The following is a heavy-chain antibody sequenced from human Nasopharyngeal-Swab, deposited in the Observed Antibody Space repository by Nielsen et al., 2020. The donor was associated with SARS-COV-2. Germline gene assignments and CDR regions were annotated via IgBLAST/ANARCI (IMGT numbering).Heavy chain of an antibody. V-gene: IGHV3-21*04. CDR2: ISSSGSYM. CDR3: AKVMVVVPKAFDY. D-gene: IGHD3-22*01. Sequence: GGSLRLSCAASGFTFSDYTMNWVRQAPGQGLEWVSSISSSGSYMYYTDSVKGRFTISRDNSKNTLYLQMNSLRAEDTAVYYCAKVMVVVPKAFDYWGQGTLVTVSS. CDR1: GFTFSDYT. J-gene: IGHJ4*02.